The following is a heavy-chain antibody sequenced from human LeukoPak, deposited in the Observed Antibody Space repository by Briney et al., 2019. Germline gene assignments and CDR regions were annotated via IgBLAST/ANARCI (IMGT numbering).Heavy chain of an antibody. CDR2: IYHSGST. J-gene: IGHJ5*02. V-gene: IGHV4-38-2*02. D-gene: IGHD6-19*01. CDR1: GYSISSCYY. Sequence: PSETLSLTCTVSGYSISSCYYWGLIRQPPGKGLEWIGNIYHSGSTYYNPSLKSRGTISIDTSKNQFSLKLSSVTAADTAVYYCARANRSAWYWNWFDPWGQGTLVTVSS. CDR3: ARANRSAWYWNWFDP.